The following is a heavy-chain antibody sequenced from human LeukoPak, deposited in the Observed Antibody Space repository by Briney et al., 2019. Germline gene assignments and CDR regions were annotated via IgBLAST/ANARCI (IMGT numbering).Heavy chain of an antibody. J-gene: IGHJ3*02. Sequence: SETLSLTCTVSGASFSDSTYCWAWFRQPPGKGLEWIASIYFSETKYNPSLKSRVTISGDTSKNQFSLKLTSVTATDTAVYYCASPSKLVLSRGAFDIWGQGAMVTVSA. V-gene: IGHV4-39*01. CDR1: GASFSDSTYC. CDR2: IYFSET. CDR3: ASPSKLVLSRGAFDI. D-gene: IGHD3-10*01.